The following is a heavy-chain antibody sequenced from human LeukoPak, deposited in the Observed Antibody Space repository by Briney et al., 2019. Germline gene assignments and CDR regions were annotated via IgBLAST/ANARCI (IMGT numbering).Heavy chain of an antibody. D-gene: IGHD3-16*02. Sequence: SGTLSLTCAVYGGSFSGYYWSWIRQPPGKGLEWIGEINHSGSTNYNPSLKSRVTISVDTSKNQFSLKLSSVAAADTAVYYCARGSRAITFGGVINYWGQGTLVTVSS. CDR3: ARGSRAITFGGVINY. CDR2: INHSGST. V-gene: IGHV4-34*01. J-gene: IGHJ4*02. CDR1: GGSFSGYY.